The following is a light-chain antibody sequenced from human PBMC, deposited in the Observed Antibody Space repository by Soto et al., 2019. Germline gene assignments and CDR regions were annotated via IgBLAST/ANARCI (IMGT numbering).Light chain of an antibody. V-gene: IGLV1-44*01. J-gene: IGLJ2*01. CDR2: TNI. CDR1: NSNIGRNT. CDR3: AAWDDSLNGVV. Sequence: QAVVTQPPSASGTPGQSVTISGSGSNSNIGRNTVNWYQQLPGRAPKLLIYTNIQRPSGVPDRFSGSKSGTSASVAISGLQSGDEADYYCAAWDDSLNGVVFGGGTKLTV.